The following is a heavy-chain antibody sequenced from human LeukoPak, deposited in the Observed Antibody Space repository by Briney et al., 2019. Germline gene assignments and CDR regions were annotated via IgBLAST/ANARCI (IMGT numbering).Heavy chain of an antibody. J-gene: IGHJ4*02. V-gene: IGHV4-59*08. D-gene: IGHD6-19*01. CDR3: ARSYSSGWYNY. CDR2: IYYSGST. Sequence: SETLSLTCTVSGGSISSYYWSWIRQPPGKGLEWIGYIYYSGSTNYNPSLKSRITISVDTSKNQFSLKLSSVTAADTAVYYCARSYSSGWYNYWGQRTLVTVSS. CDR1: GGSISSYY.